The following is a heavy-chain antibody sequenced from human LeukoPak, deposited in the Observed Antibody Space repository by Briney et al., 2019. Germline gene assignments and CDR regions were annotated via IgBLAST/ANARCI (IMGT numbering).Heavy chain of an antibody. Sequence: KSSETLSLTFAVYGGSVSGYYCSWIRQPPGKGLEWIGEINHSGSTNYNPSLTRRVTLSADTPNNPFSLKLRSVTAAAPAVSYCASGVRITIFAVVTPMDAWGQGTPVTVSS. J-gene: IGHJ6*02. V-gene: IGHV4-34*01. CDR1: GGSVSGYY. D-gene: IGHD3-3*01. CDR3: ASGVRITIFAVVTPMDA. CDR2: INHSGST.